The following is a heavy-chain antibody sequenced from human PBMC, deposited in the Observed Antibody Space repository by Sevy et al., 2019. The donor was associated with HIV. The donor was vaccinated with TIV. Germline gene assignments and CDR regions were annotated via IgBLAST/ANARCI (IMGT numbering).Heavy chain of an antibody. V-gene: IGHV3-30*18. CDR1: GFTFSSYG. J-gene: IGHJ4*02. CDR3: ANGPVDIVVVPAAIVR. CDR2: ISYDGSNK. Sequence: GGSLRLSCAASGFTFSSYGMHWVRQAPGKGLEWVAVISYDGSNKYYADSVKGRFTISRDNSKNTLYLQMNSLRAEDTAVYYCANGPVDIVVVPAAIVRWGQGTLVTVSS. D-gene: IGHD2-2*03.